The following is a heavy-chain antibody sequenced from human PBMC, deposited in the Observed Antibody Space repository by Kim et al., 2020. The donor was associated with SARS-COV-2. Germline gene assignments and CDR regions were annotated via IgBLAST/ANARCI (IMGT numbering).Heavy chain of an antibody. Sequence: SETLSLTRAVSGGSISSGGYSWSWIRQPPGKGLEWIGYIYYSGSTYYNPSLKSRVTISVDRSKNQFSLKLSSVTAADTAVYYCARGSAVVRGAHFDYWGQGTLVTVSS. J-gene: IGHJ4*02. CDR3: ARGSAVVRGAHFDY. CDR1: GGSISSGGYS. V-gene: IGHV4-30-2*01. D-gene: IGHD3-10*01. CDR2: IYYSGST.